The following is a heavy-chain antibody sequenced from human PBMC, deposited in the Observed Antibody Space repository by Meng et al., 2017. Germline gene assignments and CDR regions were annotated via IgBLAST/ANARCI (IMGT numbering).Heavy chain of an antibody. Sequence: EGQLVESGGGLVKPGGSLILSCAASGFTFSSYSMNWVRQAPGKGLEWVSSISSSSSYIYYADSVKGRFTISRDNAKNSLYLQMNSLRAEDTAVYYCARDTVAAAGTRWFDPWGQGTLVTVAS. CDR2: ISSSSSYI. V-gene: IGHV3-21*01. CDR1: GFTFSSYS. J-gene: IGHJ5*02. CDR3: ARDTVAAAGTRWFDP. D-gene: IGHD6-13*01.